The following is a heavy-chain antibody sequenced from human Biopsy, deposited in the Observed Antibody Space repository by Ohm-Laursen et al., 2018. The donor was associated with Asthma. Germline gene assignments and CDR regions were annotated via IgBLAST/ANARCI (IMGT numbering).Heavy chain of an antibody. CDR1: GDAMSTSGSY. V-gene: IGHV4-39*02. J-gene: IGHJ2*01. D-gene: IGHD6-6*01. CDR2: IYYSGRT. CDR3: ARAVSSSSYWYFDL. Sequence: SETLSLTCIVSGDAMSTSGSYWGWIRQSPGKGLEWIGSIYYSGRTYYNPSLESRVTISADRSKNHFSLKVTSVTAADTAVYYFARAVSSSSYWYFDLWGRGDLVTVSS.